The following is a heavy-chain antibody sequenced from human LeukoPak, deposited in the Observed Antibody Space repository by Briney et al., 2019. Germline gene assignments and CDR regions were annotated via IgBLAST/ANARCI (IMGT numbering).Heavy chain of an antibody. CDR1: GYTFTGYY. Sequence: ASVKVFRKTSGYTFTGYYMHWVRQAPGQGLEGMGWINPNSGGTNYAQKSQGRVTMTRDTSISTAYMELSRLRSDDTAVYYCAGANHRRVSFYEILTGCPSPFDPGGQGTLVTVSS. J-gene: IGHJ5*02. V-gene: IGHV1-2*02. D-gene: IGHD3-9*01. CDR2: INPNSGGT. CDR3: AGANHRRVSFYEILTGCPSPFDP.